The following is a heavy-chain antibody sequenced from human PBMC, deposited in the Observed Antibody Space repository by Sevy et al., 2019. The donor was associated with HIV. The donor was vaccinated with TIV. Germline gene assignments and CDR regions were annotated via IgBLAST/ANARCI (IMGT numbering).Heavy chain of an antibody. CDR3: ARVYSGYYNS. Sequence: GGCLRLSCAASGFTFSSYTITWVRQAPGKGLEWVSSISSSSNYIYYADSVKGRFTISRDNAKNSLYLQMNSLRAEDTAVYYCARVYSGYYNSWGQGTLVTVSS. J-gene: IGHJ4*02. D-gene: IGHD1-26*01. CDR2: ISSSSNYI. V-gene: IGHV3-21*01. CDR1: GFTFSSYT.